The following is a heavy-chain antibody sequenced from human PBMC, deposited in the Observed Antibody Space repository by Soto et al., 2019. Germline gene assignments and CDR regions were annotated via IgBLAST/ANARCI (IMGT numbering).Heavy chain of an antibody. Sequence: ASVKVSCKASGGTFSSYAISWVRQAPGQGLEWMGGIIPIFGTANYAQKFQGRVTITADESTSTAYMELSSLRSEDTAVYYCARGRYSGYDPPSNYGMDVWGQGTTVTV. J-gene: IGHJ6*02. V-gene: IGHV1-69*13. D-gene: IGHD5-12*01. CDR3: ARGRYSGYDPPSNYGMDV. CDR2: IIPIFGTA. CDR1: GGTFSSYA.